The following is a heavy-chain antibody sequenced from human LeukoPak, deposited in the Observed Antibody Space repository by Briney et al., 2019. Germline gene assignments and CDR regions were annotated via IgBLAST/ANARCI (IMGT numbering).Heavy chain of an antibody. J-gene: IGHJ5*02. CDR3: ARQVVVPDRNWFDP. CDR2: IYYSGST. CDR1: GGSISSSSYY. Sequence: SETLSLTCTVSGGSISSSSYYWGWIRQPPWKGLEWIGSIYYSGSTYYNPSLKSRVTMSVDTSKNQFSLKLSSVTAADTAVYYCARQVVVPDRNWFDPWGQGTLVTVSS. D-gene: IGHD2-2*01. V-gene: IGHV4-39*01.